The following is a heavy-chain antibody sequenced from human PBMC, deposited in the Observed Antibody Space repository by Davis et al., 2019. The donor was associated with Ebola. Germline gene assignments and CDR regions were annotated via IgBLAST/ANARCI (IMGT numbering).Heavy chain of an antibody. V-gene: IGHV3-7*03. CDR3: ARDYYYYGMDV. CDR1: GFTFSSYW. J-gene: IGHJ6*02. CDR2: IKKDGSEK. Sequence: GESLKISCAASGFTFSSYWMSWVRQAPGKGLEWVANIKKDGSEKYYVDSVKGRFTISRDNAKNSLYLQMNSLRAEDTAVYYCARDYYYYGMDVWGQGTTVTVSS.